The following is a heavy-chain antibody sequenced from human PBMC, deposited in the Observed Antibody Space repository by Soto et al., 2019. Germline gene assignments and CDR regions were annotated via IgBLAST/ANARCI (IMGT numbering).Heavy chain of an antibody. CDR3: ARLGGYVSVGYYYLWDS. V-gene: IGHV4-39*01. CDR2: INHSGST. D-gene: IGHD3-22*01. CDR1: DGSMNSDSSY. Sequence: PSETLSLTCRVSDGSMNSDSSYWGWIRQPPGKGLEWIGVINHSGSTYHNLSLMGRVTMSVDASRNQFSLKLTSMTAADTAVYYCARLGGYVSVGYYYLWDSWGHGSLVTVSS. J-gene: IGHJ5*01.